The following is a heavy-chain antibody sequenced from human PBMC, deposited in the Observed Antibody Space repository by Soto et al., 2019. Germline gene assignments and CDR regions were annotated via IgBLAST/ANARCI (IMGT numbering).Heavy chain of an antibody. Sequence: QVQLQESGPGLVKPSQTLSLICTVSGGSITSGDYYWSWIRQHPGKCLEWIGYIYSSGNTYYNPSLKRQVTISVDTSKSHFSLRLSSVTAADTAVYYRAKSLQTTVTTPTFERWGQGTLVTVSS. D-gene: IGHD4-17*01. V-gene: IGHV4-31*01. CDR2: IYSSGNT. CDR3: AKSLQTTVTTPTFER. CDR1: GGSITSGDYY. J-gene: IGHJ4*02.